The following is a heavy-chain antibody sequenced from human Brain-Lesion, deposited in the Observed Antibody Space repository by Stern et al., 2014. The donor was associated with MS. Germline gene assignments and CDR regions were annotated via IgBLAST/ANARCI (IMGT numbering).Heavy chain of an antibody. D-gene: IGHD3-3*01. V-gene: IGHV1-2*02. Sequence: QLVQSGAEVKKPGASVKVSCKTSGYIFTGYYIHWVRQAPGQGLEWMAWINPNTGGTKYAQKFQGRVTMSRDTSITTAYVELSSLTADDTAVYYCARDQRGITIFGVVTDYYYLGMDVWGQGTTVTVSS. CDR2: INPNTGGT. J-gene: IGHJ6*02. CDR3: ARDQRGITIFGVVTDYYYLGMDV. CDR1: GYIFTGYY.